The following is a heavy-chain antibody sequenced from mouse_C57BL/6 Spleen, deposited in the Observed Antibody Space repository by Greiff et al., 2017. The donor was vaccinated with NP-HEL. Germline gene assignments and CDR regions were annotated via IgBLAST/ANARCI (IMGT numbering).Heavy chain of an antibody. CDR1: GFNIKDDY. D-gene: IGHD1-1*01. V-gene: IGHV14-4*01. J-gene: IGHJ3*01. CDR3: TYYGSRAWFAY. CDR2: IDPENGDT. Sequence: VQLQQSGAELVRPGASVKLSCTASGFNIKDDYMPWVKQRPEPGLEWIGWIDPENGDTEYASKFQGKATITADTSSNTAYLQLSSLTSEDTAVYYCTYYGSRAWFAYWGQGTLVTVSA.